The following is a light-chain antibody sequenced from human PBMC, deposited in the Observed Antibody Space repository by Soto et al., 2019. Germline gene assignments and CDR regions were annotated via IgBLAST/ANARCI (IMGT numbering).Light chain of an antibody. CDR3: QKYNSFPWT. V-gene: IGKV1-5*01. J-gene: IGKJ3*01. Sequence: DIQMTQSPSTLSASVGDRVTITCRASQSISSWLAWYQQKPGKAPKLLIYDASSLESGVPSRFSGSGSGTEFTLTIRSLQPDDFATYYCQKYNSFPWTFGPGTKVDIQ. CDR2: DAS. CDR1: QSISSW.